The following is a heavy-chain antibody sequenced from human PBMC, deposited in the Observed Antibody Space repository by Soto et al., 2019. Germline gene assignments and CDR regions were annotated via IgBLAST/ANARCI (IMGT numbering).Heavy chain of an antibody. J-gene: IGHJ4*02. CDR3: ARGSDSSGWSFDY. CDR2: IYSGGNT. CDR1: GFIVSSNY. D-gene: IGHD6-13*01. V-gene: IGHV3-53*01. Sequence: GGSLRLSCASSGFIVSSNYMTWVRQAPGQGLEWVSIIYSGGNTYYADSVKGRFTISRDNSKNTLYLQMTSLRAEDTAVYYCARGSDSSGWSFDYWGQGTLVTVSS.